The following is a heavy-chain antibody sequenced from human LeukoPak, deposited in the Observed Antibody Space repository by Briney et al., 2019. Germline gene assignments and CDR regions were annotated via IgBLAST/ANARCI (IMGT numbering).Heavy chain of an antibody. CDR1: GFAFSSFA. J-gene: IGHJ6*03. V-gene: IGHV3-23*01. Sequence: GESLRLSCAASGFAFSSFAMSWVRQAPRKGLEWVLAISGSGGFTYYADSVKGRFTISRDNSKNTLYLQMNSLRAEDTAIYYCAKDIVVVPAAMSSYYYMDVWGKGTTVTVSS. D-gene: IGHD2-2*01. CDR2: ISGSGGFT. CDR3: AKDIVVVPAAMSSYYYMDV.